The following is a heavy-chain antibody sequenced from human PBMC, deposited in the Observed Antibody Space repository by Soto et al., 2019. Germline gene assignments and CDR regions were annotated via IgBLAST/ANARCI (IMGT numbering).Heavy chain of an antibody. CDR1: GGTFSSYT. Sequence: QVQLVQSGAEVKKPGSSVKVSCKASGGTFSSYTISWVRQAPGQGLEWMGRIIPILGIANYAQKFQGRVTNPAIKPTGTAYMELRSLRSEDTAVYYCPRLMSSRYYYGMDVWGQGTTVTVSS. J-gene: IGHJ6*02. CDR3: PRLMSSRYYYGMDV. CDR2: IIPILGIA. V-gene: IGHV1-69*02. D-gene: IGHD3-10*01.